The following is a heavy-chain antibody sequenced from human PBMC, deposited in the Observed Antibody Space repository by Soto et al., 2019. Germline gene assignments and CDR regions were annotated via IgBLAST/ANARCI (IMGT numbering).Heavy chain of an antibody. Sequence: QVQLVESGGGVVQPGRSLRLSCAASGFTFSSCGMHWVRQAPGKGLEWVAVISYDGSNKYYADSVKGRFTISRDNSKNTLYLQMNSLRAEDTAVYYCAKDRITIFGVVTDYWGQGTLVTVSS. CDR2: ISYDGSNK. CDR1: GFTFSSCG. D-gene: IGHD3-3*01. CDR3: AKDRITIFGVVTDY. J-gene: IGHJ4*02. V-gene: IGHV3-30*18.